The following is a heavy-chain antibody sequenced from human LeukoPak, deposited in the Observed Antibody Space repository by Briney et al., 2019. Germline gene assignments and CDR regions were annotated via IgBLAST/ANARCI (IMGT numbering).Heavy chain of an antibody. CDR1: GFTFSSYA. D-gene: IGHD4-23*01. Sequence: PGGSLRLSCAASGFTFSSYAMSWVRQAPGKGLEWVSAIGTSGGSTYYADSVKGRFTISRDNAKNSLYLQMNSLRAEDTAVYYCARDPPTVVTLLFDYWGQGTLVTVSS. CDR2: IGTSGGST. CDR3: ARDPPTVVTLLFDY. J-gene: IGHJ4*02. V-gene: IGHV3-23*01.